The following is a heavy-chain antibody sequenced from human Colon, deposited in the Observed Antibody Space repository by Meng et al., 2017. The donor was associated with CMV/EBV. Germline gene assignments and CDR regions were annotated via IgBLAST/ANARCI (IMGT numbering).Heavy chain of an antibody. V-gene: IGHV3-15*01. J-gene: IGHJ4*02. CDR3: MTDSLAASGTDEDD. Sequence: SGFIFSKAWMSWVRQAPGKGLEWVGRIKSKVDGGTTDYAAPVKGRFTISRDDSKNTLYLQMNSLKTDDTAVYYCMTDSLAASGTDEDDWGQGTLVTVSS. CDR1: GFIFSKAW. CDR2: IKSKVDGGTT. D-gene: IGHD6-13*01.